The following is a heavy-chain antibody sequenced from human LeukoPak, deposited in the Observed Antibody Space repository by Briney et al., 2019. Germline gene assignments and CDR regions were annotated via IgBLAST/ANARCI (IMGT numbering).Heavy chain of an antibody. J-gene: IGHJ4*02. CDR2: ISRSGSTI. CDR1: GFTFSSYE. CDR3: ARDGYWGSLDY. D-gene: IGHD7-27*01. V-gene: IGHV3-48*03. Sequence: GGSLRLSCAASGFTFSSYEMNWVRQAPGKGLEWVSYISRSGSTIYYADSVKGRFTISRDNAKNSLYLQMNSLRAEDTAVYYCARDGYWGSLDYWGQGTLVTVSS.